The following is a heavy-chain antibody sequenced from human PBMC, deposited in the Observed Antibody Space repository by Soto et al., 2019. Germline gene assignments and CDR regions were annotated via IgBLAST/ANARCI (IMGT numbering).Heavy chain of an antibody. Sequence: QVQLVQSGAEVKKPGSSVEVSCKASGGTFSSYAISWVRQAPGQGLEWMGGIIPIFGTANYAQKFQGRVTITADESTSTAYMELSSLRSEDTAVYYCATIPYSSSWAFGVDYWGQGTLVTVSS. CDR2: IIPIFGTA. J-gene: IGHJ4*02. CDR3: ATIPYSSSWAFGVDY. CDR1: GGTFSSYA. V-gene: IGHV1-69*01. D-gene: IGHD6-13*01.